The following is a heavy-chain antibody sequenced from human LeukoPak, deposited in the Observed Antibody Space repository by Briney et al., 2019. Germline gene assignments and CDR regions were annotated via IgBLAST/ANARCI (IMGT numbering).Heavy chain of an antibody. V-gene: IGHV3-11*01. CDR1: GFTFSDYY. CDR2: ISSSGSTI. Sequence: PGGSLRLSCAASGFTFSDYYMSWIRQAPGKGLEWVSYISSSGSTIYYADSVKGRFTISRDNAKNSLYLQMNSLRAEDTAVYYCARKGCSSTSCYEEVGDYWGQGTLVIVSS. D-gene: IGHD2-2*01. J-gene: IGHJ4*02. CDR3: ARKGCSSTSCYEEVGDY.